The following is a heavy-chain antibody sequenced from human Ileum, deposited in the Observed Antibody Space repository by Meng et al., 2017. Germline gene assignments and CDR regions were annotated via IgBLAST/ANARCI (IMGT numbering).Heavy chain of an antibody. D-gene: IGHD1/OR15-1a*01. CDR1: GYIFTTYG. CDR2: ISADSGNT. V-gene: IGHV1-18*01. CDR3: SRTLPREDGNKRGLDY. J-gene: IGHJ4*02. Sequence: ASVKVSCKASGYIFTTYGITWVRRAPGQGLEWMGGISADSGNTHYAEKLQGRLTMTTDTSTSTAYTELRSLKSDDPAVYYCSRTLPREDGNKRGLDYWGQGTLVTVSS.